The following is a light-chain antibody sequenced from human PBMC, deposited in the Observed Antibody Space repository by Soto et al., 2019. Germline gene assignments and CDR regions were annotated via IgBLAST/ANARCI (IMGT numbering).Light chain of an antibody. CDR3: HQRSTWPPT. J-gene: IGKJ4*01. CDR2: DAS. V-gene: IGKV3-11*01. Sequence: EIVLTQSPATLALSPGERATLPCRASQSVSNYLAWYQQKPGQAPRLLIYDASNRATGIPARFSGSGSGTDFTLTISSLEPEDFAVYYCHQRSTWPPTFGGGTKVEIK. CDR1: QSVSNY.